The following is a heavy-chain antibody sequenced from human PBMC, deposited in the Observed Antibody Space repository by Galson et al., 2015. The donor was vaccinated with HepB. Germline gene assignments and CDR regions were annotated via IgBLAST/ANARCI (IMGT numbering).Heavy chain of an antibody. CDR1: GFTFDDYA. Sequence: SLRLSCAASGFTFDDYAMHWVRQAPGKGLEWVSGISWNGGSIGYADSVKGRFTISRDNAKSSLYLQMNSLRAEDTALYYCAKDMTGSYYNSYYGMDVWGQGTTVTVSS. CDR3: AKDMTGSYYNSYYGMDV. J-gene: IGHJ6*02. D-gene: IGHD3-10*01. V-gene: IGHV3-9*01. CDR2: ISWNGGSI.